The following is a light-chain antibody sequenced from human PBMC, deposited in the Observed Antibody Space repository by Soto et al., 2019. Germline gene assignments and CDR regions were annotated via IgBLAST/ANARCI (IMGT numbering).Light chain of an antibody. J-gene: IGKJ1*01. CDR1: QSISSW. CDR2: RAS. V-gene: IGKV1-5*03. Sequence: DIQMTQSPSPLSTSVGDRVTISCRASQSISSWLAWYQQKPGEAPNLLIYRASSLQSGVPSRFSGSGSGTEFTLTISSLQPDDFATYYCQQYSRYSWTFGQGTKVEFK. CDR3: QQYSRYSWT.